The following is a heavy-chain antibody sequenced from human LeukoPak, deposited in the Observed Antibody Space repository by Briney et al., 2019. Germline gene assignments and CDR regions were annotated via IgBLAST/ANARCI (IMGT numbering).Heavy chain of an antibody. CDR3: ARRNVGYRSGQLDY. J-gene: IGHJ4*02. CDR2: IYYSGST. CDR1: GGSISSSSYY. Sequence: SETLCLTCTVSGGSISSSSYYWGWIRQPPGKGLEWIGSIYYSGSTYYNPSLKSRVTISVDTSKNQFSLKLSSVTAADTAVYYCARRNVGYRSGQLDYWGQGTLVTVSS. V-gene: IGHV4-39*07. D-gene: IGHD6-19*01.